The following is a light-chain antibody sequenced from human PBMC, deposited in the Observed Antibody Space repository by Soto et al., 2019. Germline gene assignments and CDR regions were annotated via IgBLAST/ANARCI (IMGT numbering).Light chain of an antibody. J-gene: IGKJ1*01. V-gene: IGKV1-39*01. CDR2: AAS. Sequence: DIQMTQSPSSLSASVGDRVTITCRASQSISSYLNWYQQKPGKAPKLLIYAASSLQSGVPSRFSGSASGTDFTLTISSLQPEDFATYYCQQSYSTPRFGQGTKVEIK. CDR1: QSISSY. CDR3: QQSYSTPR.